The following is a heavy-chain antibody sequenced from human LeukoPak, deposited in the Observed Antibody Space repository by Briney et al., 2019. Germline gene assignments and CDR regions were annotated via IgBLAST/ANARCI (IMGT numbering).Heavy chain of an antibody. CDR3: AKDPNGDYIGTFDI. CDR1: QFKFNNYG. CDR2: ITGSGGGT. Sequence: GGSLRLSCATSQFKFNNYGMTWVRQAPGKGLEWASSITGSGGGTQYADSVQGRFTISRDNSKNTLYLQMNSLRAEDTAVYYCAKDPNGDYIGTFDIWGQGTMVTVSS. D-gene: IGHD4-17*01. V-gene: IGHV3-23*01. J-gene: IGHJ3*02.